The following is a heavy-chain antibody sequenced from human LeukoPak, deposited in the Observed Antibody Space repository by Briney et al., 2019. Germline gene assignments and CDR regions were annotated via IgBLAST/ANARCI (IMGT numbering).Heavy chain of an antibody. J-gene: IGHJ3*01. Sequence: GGSLRLSCAASGFTFSTYWMHWVRQAPGKGLVWVSRINSDGSRTNYADSVKGRFTISRDNAKNTLYLQMSSLRAEDTAVYYCARAVGPFDFWGPGTIVIVSS. CDR3: ARAVGPFDF. CDR1: GFTFSTYW. V-gene: IGHV3-74*01. CDR2: INSDGSRT.